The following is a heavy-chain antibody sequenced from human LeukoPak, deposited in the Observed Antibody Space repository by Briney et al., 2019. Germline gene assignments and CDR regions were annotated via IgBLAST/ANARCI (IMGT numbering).Heavy chain of an antibody. V-gene: IGHV3-23*01. CDR1: GFTFSSYA. CDR2: ISGSGGST. Sequence: GGSLRLSCAASGFTFSSYAMSWVRQAPGKGLKWVSAISGSGGSTYYADSVKGRFTISRDNSKNTLYLQMNSLRAEDTAVYYCARDRPYSGSYFGWFDPWGQGTLVTVSS. D-gene: IGHD1-26*01. J-gene: IGHJ5*02. CDR3: ARDRPYSGSYFGWFDP.